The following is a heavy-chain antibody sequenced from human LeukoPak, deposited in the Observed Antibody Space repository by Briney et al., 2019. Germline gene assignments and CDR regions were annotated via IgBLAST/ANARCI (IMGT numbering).Heavy chain of an antibody. CDR1: GDSIKNYY. V-gene: IGHV4-4*07. D-gene: IGHD4-17*01. CDR2: IYTSGST. CDR3: ARASGAYNGNFDY. Sequence: SETLSLTCTVSGDSIKNYYWSWIRQPAGKGLEWIGRIYTSGSTNYNPSLRSRVTISVDRSKNQFSLKLSSVTAADTAMYYCARASGAYNGNFDYWGQGTLVTGSS. J-gene: IGHJ4*02.